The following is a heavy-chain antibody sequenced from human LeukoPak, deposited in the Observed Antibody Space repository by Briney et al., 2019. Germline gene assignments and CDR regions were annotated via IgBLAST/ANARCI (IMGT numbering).Heavy chain of an antibody. J-gene: IGHJ4*02. Sequence: KPSQTLSLACTVSGGSISSGSYYWSWIRQPAGKGLEWIGRIYTSGSTNYNPSLKSRVTISVDTSKNKFSLKLSSVTAADTAVYYCARGTYYYGSGSLDYWGQGTLVTVSS. V-gene: IGHV4-61*02. CDR3: ARGTYYYGSGSLDY. CDR2: IYTSGST. CDR1: GGSISSGSYY. D-gene: IGHD3-10*01.